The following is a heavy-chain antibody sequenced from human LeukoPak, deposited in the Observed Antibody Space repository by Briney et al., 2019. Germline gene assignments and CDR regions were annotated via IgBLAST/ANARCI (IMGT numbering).Heavy chain of an antibody. CDR1: GFTFSSYA. CDR3: AKDGITIFGVVIKFDY. CDR2: ISGSGGST. J-gene: IGHJ4*02. D-gene: IGHD3-3*01. V-gene: IGHV3-23*01. Sequence: GGSLRLSCAASGFTFSSYAMSWVRQAPGKGLEWVSAISGSGGSTYYADSVKGRFTISRDNSKNTLYLQMNRLRAEDTAVYYCAKDGITIFGVVIKFDYWGQGTLVTVSS.